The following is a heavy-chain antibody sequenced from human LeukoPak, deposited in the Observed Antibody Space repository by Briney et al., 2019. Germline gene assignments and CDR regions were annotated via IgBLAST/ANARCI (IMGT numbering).Heavy chain of an antibody. V-gene: IGHV3-53*01. CDR2: IYSDNT. Sequence: PGGSLRLSYTVSGFTVSSNSMSWVRQAPGKGLEWVSFIYSDNTHYSDSVKGRFTISRDNSKNTLYLQMNSLRAEDTAVYYCAKDIYDYGDYWGQGTLVTVSS. D-gene: IGHD2/OR15-2a*01. J-gene: IGHJ4*02. CDR3: AKDIYDYGDY. CDR1: GFTVSSNS.